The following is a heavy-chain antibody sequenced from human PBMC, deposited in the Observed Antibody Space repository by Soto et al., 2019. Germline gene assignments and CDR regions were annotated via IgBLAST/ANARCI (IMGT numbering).Heavy chain of an antibody. D-gene: IGHD3-10*01. CDR3: ARGVGSGSYYNQYNWFDP. CDR2: ISGYNGNT. CDR1: GYTLTNYG. J-gene: IGHJ5*02. Sequence: QVQLVQSGAEVKKPGASVKVSCKASGYTLTNYGISWVRQAPGQGLEWMGWISGYNGNTKYAQKLQGRVTMTTDTSTSTAYMELRSLRSDDTAVYYCARGVGSGSYYNQYNWFDPWGQGTLVTVSS. V-gene: IGHV1-18*01.